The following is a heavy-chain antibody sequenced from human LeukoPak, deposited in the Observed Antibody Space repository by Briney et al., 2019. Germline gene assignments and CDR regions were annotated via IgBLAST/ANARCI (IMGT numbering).Heavy chain of an antibody. CDR1: GFTFSDYY. CDR2: ISSSSTTI. D-gene: IGHD3-22*01. Sequence: GGSLRLSCAASGFTFSDYYMSWIRQAPGKGLEWVSYISSSSTTIYYADSVKGRFAISRDNAKNSLYLQVNSLRAEDTAVYHCARRAYYYYDSSGYYQYYFDYWGQGTLVTVSS. J-gene: IGHJ4*02. V-gene: IGHV3-11*01. CDR3: ARRAYYYYDSSGYYQYYFDY.